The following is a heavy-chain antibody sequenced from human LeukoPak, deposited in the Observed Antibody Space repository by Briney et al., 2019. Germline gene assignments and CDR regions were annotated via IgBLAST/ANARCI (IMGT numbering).Heavy chain of an antibody. CDR1: GVSISSGGYS. CDR2: IYHSGST. J-gene: IGHJ5*02. V-gene: IGHV4-30-2*01. CDR3: ARASRKYQLSFDP. D-gene: IGHD2-2*01. Sequence: PSQTLSLTCAVSGVSISSGGYSWSWIRQPPGKGLEWIGYIYHSGSTYYNPSLKSRVTISVDRSKNQFSLKLSSVTAADTAVYYCARASRKYQLSFDPWGQGTLVTVSS.